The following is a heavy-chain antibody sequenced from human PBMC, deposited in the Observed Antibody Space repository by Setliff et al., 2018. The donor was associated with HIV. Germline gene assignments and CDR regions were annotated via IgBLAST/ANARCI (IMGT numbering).Heavy chain of an antibody. J-gene: IGHJ4*02. CDR3: ARHFGWLPREIDY. CDR1: GGSISSSSYD. Sequence: SETLSLTCTVSGGSISSSSYDWGWIRQPPGKGLEWIGSIYYSGSTYYTPSLKSRVTISVDTSKNQFSLKLSSVTAADTAVYYCARHFGWLPREIDYWGQGTLVTVSS. D-gene: IGHD5-12*01. CDR2: IYYSGST. V-gene: IGHV4-39*01.